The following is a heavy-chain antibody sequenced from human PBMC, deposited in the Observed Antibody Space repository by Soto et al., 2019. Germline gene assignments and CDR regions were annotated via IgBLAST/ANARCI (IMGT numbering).Heavy chain of an antibody. CDR2: ISGRGAST. CDR3: AKWVNWNDYYFLSV. D-gene: IGHD1-1*01. V-gene: IGHV3-23*01. Sequence: GGSLRLSCAASGFTFSSYAMSWVRHAPAKGLEWVSAISGRGASTYYADSMKGRCTISRDNSKNTLYLQMISLRAEDTAVYYCAKWVNWNDYYFLSVWGKGTTVTVS. J-gene: IGHJ6*03. CDR1: GFTFSSYA.